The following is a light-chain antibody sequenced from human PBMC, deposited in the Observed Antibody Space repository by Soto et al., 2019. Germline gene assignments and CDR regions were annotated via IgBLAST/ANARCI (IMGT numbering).Light chain of an antibody. Sequence: VVLTKSPATRSVSTGERATLSCRASQSVSIKLAWYQQKPGQAPRLLIYDTSTRATGIPARFSGSGSGTEFTLTISSLHSADFAVYYCQQYNKWPPITFGQGTRLELK. CDR2: DTS. J-gene: IGKJ5*01. V-gene: IGKV3-15*01. CDR3: QQYNKWPPIT. CDR1: QSVSIK.